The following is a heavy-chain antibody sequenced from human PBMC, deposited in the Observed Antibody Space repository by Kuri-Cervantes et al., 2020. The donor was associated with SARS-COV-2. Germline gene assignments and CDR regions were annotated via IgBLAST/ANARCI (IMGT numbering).Heavy chain of an antibody. D-gene: IGHD1-26*01. CDR2: ISSSSSYI. CDR1: GFIFSSYS. J-gene: IGHJ4*02. CDR3: ARGYGGSYFSHFDY. V-gene: IGHV3-21*01. Sequence: ETLSLTCAASGFIFSSYSMNWVRQAPGKGLEWVSSISSSSSYIYYADSVKGRFTISRDNAKNSLYLQMDSLRAEDTAVYYCARGYGGSYFSHFDYWGQGTLVTVSS.